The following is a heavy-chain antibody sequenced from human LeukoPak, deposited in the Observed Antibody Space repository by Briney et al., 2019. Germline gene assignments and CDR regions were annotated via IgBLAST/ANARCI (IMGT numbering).Heavy chain of an antibody. CDR3: ARVHPGYYYNGLDV. Sequence: KSGASVKVSCKAFGYTFISYGISWVRQAPGQGLEWMGWINTYNGDTNYAQKLQGRVAMTTDTSTSTVYMELRTLTSDDTAVYFCARVHPGYYYNGLDVWGQGTTVTVSS. CDR2: INTYNGDT. V-gene: IGHV1-18*01. D-gene: IGHD2-15*01. J-gene: IGHJ6*02. CDR1: GYTFISYG.